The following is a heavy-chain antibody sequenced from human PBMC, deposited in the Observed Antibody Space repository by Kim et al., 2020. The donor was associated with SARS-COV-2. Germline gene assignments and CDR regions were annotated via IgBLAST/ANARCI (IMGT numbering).Heavy chain of an antibody. V-gene: IGHV3-21*04. CDR3: ARDQQLVRGGFDY. CDR2: ISSSSSYI. D-gene: IGHD6-13*01. J-gene: IGHJ4*02. Sequence: GGSLRLSCAASGFTFSSYSMNWVRQAPGKGLEWVSSISSSSSYIYYADSVKGRFTISRDNAKNSLYLQMNSLRAEDTAVYYCARDQQLVRGGFDYWGQGTLVTVSS. CDR1: GFTFSSYS.